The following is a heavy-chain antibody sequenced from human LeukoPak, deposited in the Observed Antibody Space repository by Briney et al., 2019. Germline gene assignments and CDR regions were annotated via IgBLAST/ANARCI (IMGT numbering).Heavy chain of an antibody. CDR2: VIDTAGRT. D-gene: IGHD6-19*01. J-gene: IGHJ6*02. CDR1: PLTSTTYT. V-gene: IGHV3-23*01. Sequence: AGSLRLSSAPSPLTSTTYTTSHGPPSPAEKVQPASAVIDTAGRTNYTDTVKGRFTISSDTSKNTLYLQMNSLRADDTAVYYCAKDRPGYSSVSWSRFYYGMDVWGQGTTVTASS. CDR3: AKDRPGYSSVSWSRFYYGMDV.